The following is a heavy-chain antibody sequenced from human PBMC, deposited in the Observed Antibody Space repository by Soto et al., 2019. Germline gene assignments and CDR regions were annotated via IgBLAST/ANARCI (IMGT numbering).Heavy chain of an antibody. CDR2: IFYTGIT. CDR3: AKGAGRDGYNTA. CDR1: GDSMTSSY. Sequence: QVQLQESGPGLVKPSETLSLTCTVSGDSMTSSYWSWFRQPPGKGLEYIGYIFYTGITNYNPSLKSRVTISMDTSKNQFSLKLNSLTAADTAVYYCAKGAGRDGYNTARAQGTLVTVSS. J-gene: IGHJ4*02. D-gene: IGHD5-12*01. V-gene: IGHV4-59*01.